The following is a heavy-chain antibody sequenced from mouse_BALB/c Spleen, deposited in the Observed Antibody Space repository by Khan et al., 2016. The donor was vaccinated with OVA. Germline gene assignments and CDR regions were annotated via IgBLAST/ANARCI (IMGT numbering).Heavy chain of an antibody. CDR1: GFTFTSYG. J-gene: IGHJ2*01. D-gene: IGHD1-1*01. Sequence: EVQLLETGGGLVQPGGSRKLSCAASGFTFTSYGMHWIRQAPEKGLEWVAYISSDSNTIYYADTVKGRFTISRDNPKNTLFLQMTSLRSGDTAMYFCATSYFYGYYFDYWGQGTTLTVSS. CDR3: ATSYFYGYYFDY. V-gene: IGHV5-17*02. CDR2: ISSDSNTI.